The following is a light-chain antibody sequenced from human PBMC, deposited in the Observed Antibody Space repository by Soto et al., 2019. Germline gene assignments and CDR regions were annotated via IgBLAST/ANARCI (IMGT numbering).Light chain of an antibody. J-gene: IGKJ1*01. V-gene: IGKV3-11*01. CDR1: QSVVTS. CDR2: YAS. CDR3: QQRTNWPWT. Sequence: EIVLTQSPATLSLSPGERATLSCGASQSVVTSLAWYQQKPGQAPRLLIYYASNRATGIPARFSGSGSGTDFTLTISSLEPADFAVYYCQQRTNWPWTFGQGTKVDIK.